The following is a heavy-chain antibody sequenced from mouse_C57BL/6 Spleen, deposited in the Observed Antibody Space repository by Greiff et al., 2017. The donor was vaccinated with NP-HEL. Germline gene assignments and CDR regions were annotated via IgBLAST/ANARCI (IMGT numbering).Heavy chain of an antibody. CDR2: ISSGSSTI. Sequence: EVKLVESGGGLVKPGGSLKLSCAASGFTFSDYGMHWVRQAPEKGLEWVAYISSGSSTIYYADTVKGRFTISRDNAKNTLFLQMTSLRSEDTAMYYCARPYYYGSFAYWGQGTLVTVSA. CDR1: GFTFSDYG. D-gene: IGHD1-1*01. V-gene: IGHV5-17*01. CDR3: ARPYYYGSFAY. J-gene: IGHJ3*01.